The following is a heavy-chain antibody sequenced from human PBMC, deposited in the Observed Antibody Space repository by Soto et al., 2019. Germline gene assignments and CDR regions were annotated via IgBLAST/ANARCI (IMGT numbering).Heavy chain of an antibody. J-gene: IGHJ4*02. D-gene: IGHD3-3*01. CDR3: ARAPYPYYDFWSGYYILDY. V-gene: IGHV1-69*02. CDR2: IIPILGIA. CDR1: GGTFSSYT. Sequence: QVQLVQSGAEVKKPGSSVKVSCKASGGTFSSYTISWVRQAPGQGLEWMGRIIPILGIANYAQKFQGRVTITADKSTSTAYMELSSLRSADTAVYYCARAPYPYYDFWSGYYILDYWGQGTLVTVSS.